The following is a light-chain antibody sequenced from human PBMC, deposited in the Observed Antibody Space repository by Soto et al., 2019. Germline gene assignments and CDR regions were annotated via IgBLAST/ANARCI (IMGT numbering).Light chain of an antibody. CDR2: ATS. J-gene: IGLJ3*02. CDR3: TSFARGSTLV. V-gene: IGLV2-23*01. Sequence: QSVLTQPAAVSGSPGQSITISCTGTSSDVGTYNLVSWYQQYPGKAPKLMIYATSKRPSGVSNRFSGSKSGDTAPLTISGLQAEDEADYYCTSFARGSTLVFGGGTKVTVL. CDR1: SSDVGTYNL.